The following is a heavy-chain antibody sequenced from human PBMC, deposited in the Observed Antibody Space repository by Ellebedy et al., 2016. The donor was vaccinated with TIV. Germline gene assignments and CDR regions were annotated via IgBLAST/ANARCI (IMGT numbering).Heavy chain of an antibody. V-gene: IGHV3-53*01. CDR2: IYRDGIT. D-gene: IGHD3-22*01. CDR3: ARGLADSSGYYPYYFDY. Sequence: PGGSLRLSCAASGFPVSDSYMSWVRQAPGKGLEWVSVIYRDGITYYADSVKGRFTISRDDSENTLYLQMNSLRAEDTAVYYCARGLADSSGYYPYYFDYWGQGTLVTVSS. CDR1: GFPVSDSY. J-gene: IGHJ4*02.